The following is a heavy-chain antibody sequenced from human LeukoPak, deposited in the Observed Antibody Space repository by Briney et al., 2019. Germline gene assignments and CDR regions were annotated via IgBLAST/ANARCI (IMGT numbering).Heavy chain of an antibody. J-gene: IGHJ4*02. D-gene: IGHD3-10*01. V-gene: IGHV4-4*09. CDR1: GGSISSYY. Sequence: PSETLSLTCTVSGGSISSYYWSWIRQPPGKGLEWTGYIYTSGSTNYNPSLKSRVTISVDTSKNQFSLKLSSVTAADTAVYYCARRHGSGSFDYWGQGTLVTVSS. CDR2: IYTSGST. CDR3: ARRHGSGSFDY.